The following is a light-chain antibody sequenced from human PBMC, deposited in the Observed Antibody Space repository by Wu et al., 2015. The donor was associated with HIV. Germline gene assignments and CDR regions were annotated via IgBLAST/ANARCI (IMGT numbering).Light chain of an antibody. Sequence: SASIGDXVTITCRASQGISSYLVWYQQKPGKAPKLLIYAASTLQSGVPSRFSGSVSGTEFTLTVSSLQSDDFATYYCQQVSNFPFTFGQGTKVEVK. CDR2: AAS. CDR3: QQVSNFPFT. V-gene: IGKV1-9*01. CDR1: QGISSY. J-gene: IGKJ1*01.